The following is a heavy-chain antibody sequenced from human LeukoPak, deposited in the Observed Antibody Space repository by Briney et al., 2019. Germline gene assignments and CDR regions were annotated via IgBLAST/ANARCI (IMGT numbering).Heavy chain of an antibody. CDR2: VHPSGGA. CDR1: GDGFSLYY. Sequence: SETLSLTCNVSGDGFSLYYWSWIRQPAGKGLEWIGRVHPSGGANYSYSLRSRVTLSVDSSKNQVFLRLTSVTVADTAVYYCARVLGVNDKYFDSWGQGTPVTVSS. CDR3: ARVLGVNDKYFDS. D-gene: IGHD1-1*01. J-gene: IGHJ5*01. V-gene: IGHV4-4*07.